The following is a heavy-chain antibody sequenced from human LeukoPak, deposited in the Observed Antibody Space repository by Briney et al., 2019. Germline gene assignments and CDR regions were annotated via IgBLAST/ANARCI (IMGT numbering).Heavy chain of an antibody. Sequence: SETLSLTCAVYGGSFSGYYWSWIRQPPGKGLEWIGEINHSGSTNYNPSLKSRVTISVDTSKNQFSLKLSSVTAADTAVYYCARLQLWQKLFDYWGQGTLVTVSS. D-gene: IGHD5-18*01. V-gene: IGHV4-34*01. J-gene: IGHJ4*02. CDR3: ARLQLWQKLFDY. CDR1: GGSFSGYY. CDR2: INHSGST.